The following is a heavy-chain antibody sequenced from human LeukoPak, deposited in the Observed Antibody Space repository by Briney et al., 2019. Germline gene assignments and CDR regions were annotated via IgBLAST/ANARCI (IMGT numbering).Heavy chain of an antibody. CDR3: ARASLQKNFDY. CDR2: IYYSGST. V-gene: IGHV4-31*03. Sequence: KTSQTLSLTCTVSGGSISSGGYSWSWIRQHPGKGLEWIGYIYYSGSTYYNPSLKSRVTISVDTSKNQFSLKLSSVTAADTAVYYCARASLQKNFDYWGQGTLVTVSS. J-gene: IGHJ4*02. CDR1: GGSISSGGYS.